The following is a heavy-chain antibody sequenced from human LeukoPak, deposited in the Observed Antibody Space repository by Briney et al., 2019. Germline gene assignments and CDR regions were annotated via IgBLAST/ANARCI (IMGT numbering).Heavy chain of an antibody. CDR2: IYSGGST. V-gene: IGHV3-53*01. D-gene: IGHD1-7*01. CDR3: AKRRGLELTYYYYMDV. J-gene: IGHJ6*03. CDR1: GFTVSSNY. Sequence: GGSLRLSCAASGFTVSSNYMSWVRQAPGKGLEWASVIYSGGSTYYADSVKGRFTISRDNSKNTLYLQMNSLRAEDTAVYYCAKRRGLELTYYYYMDVWGKGTTVTVSS.